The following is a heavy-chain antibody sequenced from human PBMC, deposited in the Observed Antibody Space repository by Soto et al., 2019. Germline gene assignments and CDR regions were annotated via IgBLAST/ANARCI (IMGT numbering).Heavy chain of an antibody. CDR1: GGSISSYY. D-gene: IGHD3-16*01. V-gene: IGHV4-59*01. J-gene: IGHJ4*02. CDR3: ARRYGGNFDY. Sequence: QVQLQESGPGLVKPSETLSLTCTVSGGSISSYYWSWIRQPPGKGLEWIGYIYYSGSTKYNPSLKSRVTISVDTSKNQFSLKLCSVTAADTAVYYCARRYGGNFDYWGQGTLVTVSS. CDR2: IYYSGST.